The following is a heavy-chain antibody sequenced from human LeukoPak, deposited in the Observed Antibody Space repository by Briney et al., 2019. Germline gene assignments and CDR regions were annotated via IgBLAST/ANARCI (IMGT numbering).Heavy chain of an antibody. Sequence: WASVKVSCKASGGTFSSYAISWVRQAPGQGLERMGGIIPIFGTANYAQKFQGRVTITADESTSTAYMELSSLRSEDTAVYYCAREDSSGYYPKLGPWGQGTLVTVSS. V-gene: IGHV1-69*13. CDR3: AREDSSGYYPKLGP. CDR2: IIPIFGTA. J-gene: IGHJ5*02. D-gene: IGHD3-22*01. CDR1: GGTFSSYA.